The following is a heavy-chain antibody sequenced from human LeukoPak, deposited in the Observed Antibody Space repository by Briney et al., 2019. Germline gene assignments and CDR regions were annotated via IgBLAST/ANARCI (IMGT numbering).Heavy chain of an antibody. CDR3: ARVRDYYDSSGYTDAFDI. CDR2: MNPNSGNT. Sequence: ASVKVSCKASGYTFTGYYMHWARQAPGQGLEWMGWMNPNSGNTGYAQKFQGRVTMTRNTSISTAYMELSSLRSEDTAVYYCARVRDYYDSSGYTDAFDIWGQGTMVTVSS. CDR1: GYTFTGYY. V-gene: IGHV1-8*02. D-gene: IGHD3-22*01. J-gene: IGHJ3*02.